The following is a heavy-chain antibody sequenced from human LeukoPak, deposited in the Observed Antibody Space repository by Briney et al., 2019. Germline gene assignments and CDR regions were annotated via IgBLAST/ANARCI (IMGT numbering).Heavy chain of an antibody. D-gene: IGHD6-13*01. CDR3: ARVIDVAAAGYFDS. V-gene: IGHV4-38-2*02. Sequence: SETQSLTCTVSGFSITTGYYWAWIRQPPGKGLEWIGTIFRIGSTYQNPSLKSRVTISVDTSKNQFSLKLSSVTAADTALYYCARVIDVAAAGYFDSWGQGTQVTVSS. CDR2: IFRIGST. CDR1: GFSITTGYY. J-gene: IGHJ4*02.